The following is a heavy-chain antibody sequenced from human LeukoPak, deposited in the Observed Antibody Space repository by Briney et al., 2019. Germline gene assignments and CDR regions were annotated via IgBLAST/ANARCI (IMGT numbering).Heavy chain of an antibody. CDR2: TRNKANSYTT. CDR3: ARDPVYYFDY. J-gene: IGHJ4*02. CDR1: GFTFSDHY. V-gene: IGHV3-72*01. Sequence: GGSLRLSCAASGFTFSDHYMDWVRQAPGKGLEWVGRTRNKANSYTTEYAASVKGRFTISRDDSKNSLYLQMNSLKTEDTAVYYCARDPVYYFDYWGQGTLVTVSS.